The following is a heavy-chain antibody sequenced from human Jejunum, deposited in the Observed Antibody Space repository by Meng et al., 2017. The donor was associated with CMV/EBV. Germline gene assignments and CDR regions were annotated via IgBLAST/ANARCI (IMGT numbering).Heavy chain of an antibody. J-gene: IGHJ4*02. CDR3: ARLNPYSGVWYFDY. Sequence: SGDSISSGSYYWTWIRQPAGKGLEWIGHIHSTGGTNYNPSLKRRVTMSVDTTKNHFSLELRSLTAADTAVYYCARLNPYSGVWYFDYWGQGTLVTVSS. CDR2: IHSTGGT. D-gene: IGHD6-19*01. V-gene: IGHV4-61*09. CDR1: GDSISSGSYY.